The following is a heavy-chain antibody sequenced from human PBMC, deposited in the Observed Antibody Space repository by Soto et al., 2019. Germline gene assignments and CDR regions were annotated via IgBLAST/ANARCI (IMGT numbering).Heavy chain of an antibody. D-gene: IGHD2-21*01. CDR1: GGTFSTNP. CDR3: ARRERGGFYRYFDS. CDR2: TGSGTGPG. J-gene: IGHJ4*02. V-gene: IGHV1-69*06. Sequence: QVQLVQSGAEVKKPGSSVKVSCKASGGTFSTNPISWVRQAPGQGLEWMGGTGSGTGPGNHAQKFQGRLTITVDKSLSTVYIGVIRLESDDTAVDYCARRERGGFYRYFDSWGQGTLVTVTS.